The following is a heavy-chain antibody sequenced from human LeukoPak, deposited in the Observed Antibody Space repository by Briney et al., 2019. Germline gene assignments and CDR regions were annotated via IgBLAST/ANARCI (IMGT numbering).Heavy chain of an antibody. CDR3: ASTRITIFGVVILDYYYYGMDV. V-gene: IGHV1-46*01. CDR1: GYTFTSFY. Sequence: EASVKVSCKASGYTFTSFYMHWVRQAPGQGLEWMGIINPSGGSTSYAQKFQGRVTMTRDTSTSTVYMELSSLRSEDTAVYYCASTRITIFGVVILDYYYYGMDVWGQGTTVTVSS. CDR2: INPSGGST. D-gene: IGHD3-3*01. J-gene: IGHJ6*02.